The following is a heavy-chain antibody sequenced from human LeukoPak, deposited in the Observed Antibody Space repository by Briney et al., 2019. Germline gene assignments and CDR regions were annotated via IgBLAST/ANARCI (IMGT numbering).Heavy chain of an antibody. CDR3: ARADIVVVPAGVNWFDP. D-gene: IGHD2-2*01. J-gene: IGHJ5*02. CDR1: GGSISSGGYY. Sequence: SETLSLTCTVSGGSISSGGYYWSWIRQHPGKGLEWIGYIYYSGSTYYNPSLKSRVTISVDTSKNQFSLKLSSVTAADTAVYYCARADIVVVPAGVNWFDPWGQGTLVTVSS. V-gene: IGHV4-31*03. CDR2: IYYSGST.